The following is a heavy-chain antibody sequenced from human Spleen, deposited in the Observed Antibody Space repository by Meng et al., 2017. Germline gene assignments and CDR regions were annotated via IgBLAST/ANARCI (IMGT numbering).Heavy chain of an antibody. CDR2: IWHDGSKK. CDR3: ARDISAGLFYIDS. J-gene: IGHJ4*02. D-gene: IGHD2-15*01. CDR1: GFIFSSYG. V-gene: IGHV3-33*01. Sequence: GGSLRLSCGGSGFIFSSYGMHWVRQAPGKGLEWVAVIWHDGSKKYQADSVKGRFTISRDNSKNTLYLQMNSLRAEDTAVYYCARDISAGLFYIDSWGQGTLVTVSS.